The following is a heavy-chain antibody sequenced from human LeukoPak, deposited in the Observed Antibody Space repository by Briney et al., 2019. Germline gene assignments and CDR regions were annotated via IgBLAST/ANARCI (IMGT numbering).Heavy chain of an antibody. J-gene: IGHJ5*02. D-gene: IGHD1-14*01. CDR1: GYTFIDYY. CDR2: INPDTGGT. V-gene: IGHV1-2*02. CDR3: ARGYTNSRWWFAP. Sequence: EASVKVSCKASGYTFIDYYIHWVRQAPGQGLEWMGWINPDTGGTHSAQKFQGRVTMTTDTSISAAYMELYRLSSDDTAVYYCARGYTNSRWWFAPWGQGTLVTVSS.